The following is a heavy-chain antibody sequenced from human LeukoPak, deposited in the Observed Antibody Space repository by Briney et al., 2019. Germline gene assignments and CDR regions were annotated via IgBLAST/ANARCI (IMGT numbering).Heavy chain of an antibody. J-gene: IGHJ6*02. CDR2: IKHDGSET. V-gene: IGHV3-7*02. CDR3: AKNGGPHGMDV. Sequence: GGSLRLSCATSGFTFSSIWMSWVRQAPGKGLEWVANIKHDGSETNYVDSVKGRFTIFRDNAKNSLHLQMNSLRVEDTAVYYCAKNGGPHGMDVWGQGTTVTVSS. D-gene: IGHD3-16*01. CDR1: GFTFSSIW.